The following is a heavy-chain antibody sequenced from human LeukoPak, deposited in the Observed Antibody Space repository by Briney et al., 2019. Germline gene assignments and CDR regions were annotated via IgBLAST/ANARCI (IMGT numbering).Heavy chain of an antibody. D-gene: IGHD3-22*01. CDR3: ARLPYDSSGYYPFDY. Sequence: SSETLSLTCAVYGGSFSGYYWSWIRQPPGKGLEWIGEINHSGSTNYNPSLKSRVTISVDTSKNQFSLKLSSVTAADTAVYYCARLPYDSSGYYPFDYWGQGTLVTVSS. CDR2: INHSGST. J-gene: IGHJ4*02. CDR1: GGSFSGYY. V-gene: IGHV4-34*01.